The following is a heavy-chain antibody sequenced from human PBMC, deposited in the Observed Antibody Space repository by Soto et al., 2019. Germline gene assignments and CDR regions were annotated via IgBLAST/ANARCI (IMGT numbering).Heavy chain of an antibody. Sequence: QVQLVQSGAEVKKPGSSVKVSCKASGGTFSSYAISWVRQAPGQGLEWMGGIIPIFGTANYAQKFQGRVTITADESTSTAYMELSSLRSEDTAGYYCARGHITIFGGVMGDAFDIWGQGTMVTVSS. D-gene: IGHD3-3*01. CDR2: IIPIFGTA. J-gene: IGHJ3*02. CDR1: GGTFSSYA. V-gene: IGHV1-69*12. CDR3: ARGHITIFGGVMGDAFDI.